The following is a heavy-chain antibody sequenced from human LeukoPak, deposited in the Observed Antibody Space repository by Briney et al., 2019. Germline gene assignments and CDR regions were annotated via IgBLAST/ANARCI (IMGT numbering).Heavy chain of an antibody. CDR1: GFTFNRCR. Sequence: PGGSLRLSCAASGFTFNRCRMHWVRQAPGKGLVWVSRISSDGSNTNYADSVKGRFTISRDNAENTLYLQMDSLTAEDTAVYFCVSRNYGSSPFDYWGQGTLVTVSS. CDR3: VSRNYGSSPFDY. CDR2: ISSDGSNT. D-gene: IGHD4-17*01. V-gene: IGHV3-74*01. J-gene: IGHJ4*02.